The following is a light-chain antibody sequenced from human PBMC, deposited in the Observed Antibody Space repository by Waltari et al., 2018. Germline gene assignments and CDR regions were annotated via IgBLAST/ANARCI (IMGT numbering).Light chain of an antibody. CDR3: QSLDRGLSAWI. CDR1: TSNLGHGHD. V-gene: IGLV1-40*01. J-gene: IGLJ2*01. Sequence: QSVLTQPPSVSGAPGQRVPISCTGTTSNLGHGHDVHWYQQVQGTAPKLLIYGTNNRPSVVPDRFSGSKSGTSASLAITGPQAEDEADYHRQSLDRGLSAWICGGGTKLTVL. CDR2: GTN.